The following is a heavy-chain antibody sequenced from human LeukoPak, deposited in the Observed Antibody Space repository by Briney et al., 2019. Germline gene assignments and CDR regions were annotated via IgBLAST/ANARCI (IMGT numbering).Heavy chain of an antibody. CDR2: IKQDGSEK. V-gene: IGHV3-7*01. Sequence: PGGSLRLSCSASEFTFSNFWMSWVRQAPGKGPEWVANIKQDGSEKYYVDSVKGRFTISRDNAETSLHLQMNSLRAEGTAVYYCARGGNHGDYWYFDLWGRGTLVTVSS. CDR1: EFTFSNFW. CDR3: ARGGNHGDYWYFDL. J-gene: IGHJ2*01. D-gene: IGHD4-17*01.